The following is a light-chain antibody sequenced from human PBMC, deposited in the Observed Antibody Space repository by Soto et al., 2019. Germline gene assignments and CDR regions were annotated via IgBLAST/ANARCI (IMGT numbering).Light chain of an antibody. CDR3: ASWDDSLNGPYV. V-gene: IGLV1-44*01. J-gene: IGLJ1*01. CDR2: SND. Sequence: QSVLTQPPSASWAPGHRVTISCSGSSSNIGSNVVNWYQQFPGTAPKLLMFSNDQRPSGVPDRFSGSKSGTSASLAISGLQSEDEADYYCASWDDSLNGPYVFGTGTKVTVL. CDR1: SSNIGSNV.